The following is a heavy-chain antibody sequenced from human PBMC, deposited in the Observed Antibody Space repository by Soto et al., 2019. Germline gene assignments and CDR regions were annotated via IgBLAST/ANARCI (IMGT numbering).Heavy chain of an antibody. CDR2: IYHSGST. CDR1: GGSISSGGYS. V-gene: IGHV4-30-2*01. J-gene: IGHJ5*02. Sequence: SETLSLTCAVSGGSISSGGYSWSWIRQPPGKGLEWIGYIYHSGSTYYNPSLKSRVTIPVDRSKNQFSLKLSSVTAADTAVYYCSRVGYISSPNWFDPWGQGTLVIVSA. D-gene: IGHD6-6*01. CDR3: SRVGYISSPNWFDP.